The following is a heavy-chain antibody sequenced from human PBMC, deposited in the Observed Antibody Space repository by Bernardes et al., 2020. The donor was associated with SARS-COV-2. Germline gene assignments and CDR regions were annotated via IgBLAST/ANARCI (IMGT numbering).Heavy chain of an antibody. Sequence: SETLSLTCTVSGGSISSSSYYWGWLRQPPGKGLEWIGSIYYSGSTYYNPSLKSRVTISVDTSKNQFSLKLSSVTAADTAVYYCASPNWAAGTYYYYGMDVWGQGTTVTVSS. CDR1: GGSISSSSYY. J-gene: IGHJ6*02. CDR2: IYYSGST. D-gene: IGHD6-13*01. CDR3: ASPNWAAGTYYYYGMDV. V-gene: IGHV4-39*01.